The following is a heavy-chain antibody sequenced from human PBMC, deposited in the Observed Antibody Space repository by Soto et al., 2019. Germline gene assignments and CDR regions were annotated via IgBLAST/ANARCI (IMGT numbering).Heavy chain of an antibody. J-gene: IGHJ4*02. Sequence: EVQLLESGGDIIQPGGSLRLSCAASGFTFTSYAMGWVRQAPGQGLEWVSAITGSGGSTYYANSVKGRFTISRDNSKSMLYLQMNSLRAEDTAIYYCAKDRYCDYSWGQGTLVTVSS. CDR1: GFTFTSYA. V-gene: IGHV3-23*01. CDR3: AKDRYCDYS. D-gene: IGHD4-17*01. CDR2: ITGSGGST.